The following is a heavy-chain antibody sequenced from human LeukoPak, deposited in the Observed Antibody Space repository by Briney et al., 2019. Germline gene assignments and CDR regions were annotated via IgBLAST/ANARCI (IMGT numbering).Heavy chain of an antibody. Sequence: GASEKVSCKASGYTFTGYYMHWVRQAPGQGLEWMGWINPNSGGTNYAQKFQGRVTMTRDTSISTAYMELSRLRSDDTAVYYCARDQSERGPSGKAAVSLECDYWGQGTLVTVSS. CDR2: INPNSGGT. D-gene: IGHD6-13*01. J-gene: IGHJ4*02. CDR1: GYTFTGYY. V-gene: IGHV1-2*02. CDR3: ARDQSERGPSGKAAVSLECDY.